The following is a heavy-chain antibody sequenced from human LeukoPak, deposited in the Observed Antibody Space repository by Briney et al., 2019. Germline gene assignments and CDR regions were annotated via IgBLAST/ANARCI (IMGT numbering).Heavy chain of an antibody. CDR3: ARNRYGSGSYLEDY. D-gene: IGHD3-10*01. CDR2: INPSSGGT. V-gene: IGHV1-2*02. Sequence: EASVKVSCKASGYTFTGYYMHWVRQAPGQGLEWMGWINPSSGGTNYAQKFQGRVTVTRDTSISTAYMELSRLRSDDTAVYYCARNRYGSGSYLEDYWGQGTLVTVSS. J-gene: IGHJ4*02. CDR1: GYTFTGYY.